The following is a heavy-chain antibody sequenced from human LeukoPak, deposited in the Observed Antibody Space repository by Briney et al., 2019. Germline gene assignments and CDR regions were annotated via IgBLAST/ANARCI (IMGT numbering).Heavy chain of an antibody. Sequence: PGGSLRLSCAASGFTFSSYWMSWVRQAPGKGLEWVANIKQDGSEKYYVDSVKGRFTISRDNAKNSLSLQMNSLRAEDTAVYYCARDGSGSYYNNHFDYWGQGTLVTVSS. V-gene: IGHV3-7*01. CDR2: IKQDGSEK. J-gene: IGHJ4*02. D-gene: IGHD3-10*01. CDR3: ARDGSGSYYNNHFDY. CDR1: GFTFSSYW.